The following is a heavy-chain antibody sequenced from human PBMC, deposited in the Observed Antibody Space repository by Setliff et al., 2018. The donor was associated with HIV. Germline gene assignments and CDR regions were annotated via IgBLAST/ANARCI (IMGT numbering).Heavy chain of an antibody. CDR1: GYIFTSYW. Sequence: PGESLKISCRGSGYIFTSYWIGWVRQMPGKGLEWMGIIYAGDSDTKYSPSFQGQVTISTDKAINTAYLQWKSLKASDTAMYYCAISSGGHSWARLDYWGRGTLVTVSS. CDR3: AISSGGHSWARLDY. D-gene: IGHD2-21*01. V-gene: IGHV5-51*01. J-gene: IGHJ4*02. CDR2: IYAGDSDT.